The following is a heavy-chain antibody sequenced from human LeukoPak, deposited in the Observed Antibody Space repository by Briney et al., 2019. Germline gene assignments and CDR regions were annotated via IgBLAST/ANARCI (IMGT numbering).Heavy chain of an antibody. J-gene: IGHJ4*02. D-gene: IGHD6-13*01. Sequence: GGSLRLSCAASGFTFSSYAMNWVRQAPGPGLGWVSYMSIYGSTKYYEDSVKGRFTISRDNATNSLYPQINSLGTEEKAVYYFSRDRIGAAGSQYIDHWGQGTLVTASS. V-gene: IGHV3-48*03. CDR1: GFTFSSYA. CDR3: SRDRIGAAGSQYIDH. CDR2: MSIYGSTK.